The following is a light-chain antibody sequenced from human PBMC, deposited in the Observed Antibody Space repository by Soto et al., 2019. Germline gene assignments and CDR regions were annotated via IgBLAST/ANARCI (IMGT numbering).Light chain of an antibody. CDR3: QSYGDSLSGYV. V-gene: IGLV1-40*01. Sequence: QSALTQPPSVSGAPGQRVTIFCTGSNSNIGAGYDVHWYQQLPGTAPKLLIYGNSNRPSGVPDRFSGSKSGTSASLTITGLQAEDEADYYCQSYGDSLSGYVFGTGTKVTVL. CDR2: GNS. CDR1: NSNIGAGYD. J-gene: IGLJ1*01.